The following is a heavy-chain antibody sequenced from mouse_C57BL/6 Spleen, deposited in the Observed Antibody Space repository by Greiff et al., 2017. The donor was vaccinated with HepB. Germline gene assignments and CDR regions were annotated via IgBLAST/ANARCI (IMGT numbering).Heavy chain of an antibody. D-gene: IGHD2-1*01. CDR1: GYTFTSYW. CDR3: ARGNYGDYAMDY. V-gene: IGHV1-55*01. Sequence: QVQLQQPGAELVKPGASVKMSCKASGYTFTSYWITWVKQWPGQGLEWIGDIYPGSGSTNYNEKFKSKATLTVDTSSSTAYMQLSSLTSEDSAVYYCARGNYGDYAMDYWGQGTSVTVSS. J-gene: IGHJ4*01. CDR2: IYPGSGST.